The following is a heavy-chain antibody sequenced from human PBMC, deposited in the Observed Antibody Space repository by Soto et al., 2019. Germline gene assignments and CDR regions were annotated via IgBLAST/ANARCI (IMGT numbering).Heavy chain of an antibody. CDR3: ARGGDIVVVVAASRTPFDY. Sequence: QVQLQQWGAGLLKASETLSLTCAVYGGSFSGYYWSWIRQPPGKGLEWIGEINHSGSTNYNPSLKSRVTISVDTSKNQFSLKLSSVTAADTAVYYCARGGDIVVVVAASRTPFDYWGQGTLVTVSS. D-gene: IGHD2-15*01. CDR2: INHSGST. V-gene: IGHV4-34*01. J-gene: IGHJ4*02. CDR1: GGSFSGYY.